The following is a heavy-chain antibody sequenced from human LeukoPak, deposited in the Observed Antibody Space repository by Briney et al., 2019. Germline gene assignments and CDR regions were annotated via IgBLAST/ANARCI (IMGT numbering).Heavy chain of an antibody. D-gene: IGHD2-8*02. V-gene: IGHV4-59*01. J-gene: IGHJ4*02. CDR2: IYYSGST. Sequence: SETLSLTCTVSGGSIGSYYWSWIRQPPGKGLEWIGYIYYSGSTNYNPSLKSRVTISVDTSKNQFSLKLSSVTAADTAVYYCARDLVTENYFDYWGQGTLVTVSS. CDR3: ARDLVTENYFDY. CDR1: GGSIGSYY.